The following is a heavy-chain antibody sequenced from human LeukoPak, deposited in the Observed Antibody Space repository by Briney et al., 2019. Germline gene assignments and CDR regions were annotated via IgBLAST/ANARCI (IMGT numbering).Heavy chain of an antibody. D-gene: IGHD2-2*01. CDR1: GFTFSSYG. V-gene: IGHV3-30*02. CDR3: GRAQRGYFDC. CDR2: IRYDGSNK. J-gene: IGHJ4*02. Sequence: GGSLRLSCAASGFTFSSYGMHWVRQAPGKWLEWVAFIRYDGSNKYYADSVKGRFTISRDNSKNTLYLQMNTLRGEDTAVYYCGRAQRGYFDCWGQGSLVTVSS.